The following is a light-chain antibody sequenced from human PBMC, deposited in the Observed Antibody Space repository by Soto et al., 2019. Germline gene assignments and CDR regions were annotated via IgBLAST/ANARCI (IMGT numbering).Light chain of an antibody. J-gene: IGKJ1*01. CDR2: GAS. CDR3: LQYNDYPRT. V-gene: IGKV1-17*01. Sequence: EIQMTQKPSSLSASVGDRVAFTCRASQGIRNDLAWFQQKAGKAPRRLIYGASSLQSGVPNRFSGSGSGTEFTLTIDSLQPEDFAVYYCLQYNDYPRTFGQGT. CDR1: QGIRND.